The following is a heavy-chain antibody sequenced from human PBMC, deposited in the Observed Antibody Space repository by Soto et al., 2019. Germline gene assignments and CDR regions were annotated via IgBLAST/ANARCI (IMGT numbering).Heavy chain of an antibody. D-gene: IGHD2-15*01. CDR3: TTYTTRTFCDGGPCYTGQTKLHDS. J-gene: IGHJ4*02. Sequence: EVQLVESGGGLVKPGGSLTLSCAASGFSFSNVWMSWVRQAPGKGLEWVGHIKSTSVGGTTDYTAHVKGRFTISRDDSKDKLYLQKNSLKPEDTDVYYCTTYTTRTFCDGGPCYTGQTKLHDSWCQGVLVTVYS. CDR1: GFSFSNVW. V-gene: IGHV3-15*01. CDR2: IKSTSVGGTT.